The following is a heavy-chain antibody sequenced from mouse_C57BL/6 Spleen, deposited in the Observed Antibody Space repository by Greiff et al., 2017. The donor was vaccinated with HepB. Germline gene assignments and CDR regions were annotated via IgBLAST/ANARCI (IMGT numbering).Heavy chain of an antibody. CDR3: ARFYDGYLYYAMDY. Sequence: EVKLVESEGGLVQPGSSIKLSCTASGFTFSDYYMAWVRQVPEKGLEWVANINYDGSSTYYLDSLKSRFIISRDNAKNILYLQMSSLKSEDTATYYCARFYDGYLYYAMDYWGQGTSVTVSS. CDR2: INYDGSST. CDR1: GFTFSDYY. V-gene: IGHV5-16*01. D-gene: IGHD2-3*01. J-gene: IGHJ4*01.